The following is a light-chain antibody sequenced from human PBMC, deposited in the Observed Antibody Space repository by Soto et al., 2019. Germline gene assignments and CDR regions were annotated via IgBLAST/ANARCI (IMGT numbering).Light chain of an antibody. CDR3: QQCGSSPPLT. CDR2: GAS. J-gene: IGKJ1*01. V-gene: IGKV3-20*01. CDR1: QSVSRRY. Sequence: EIVLTKSPGTLYLSPGERATLSCRASQSVSRRYLAWYQQKPGQAPRILIYGASSRATGITDRFSVSGSGTDFALTISRLEPEDFAVYYCQQCGSSPPLTFGQGTKVEIK.